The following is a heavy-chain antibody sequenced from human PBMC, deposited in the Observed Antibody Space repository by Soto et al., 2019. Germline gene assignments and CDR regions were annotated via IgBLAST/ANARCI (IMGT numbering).Heavy chain of an antibody. Sequence: QVQLVQSGAEVKKPGSSVTVSCKASGGTFGNSAISWVRQAPGQGLEWMGGIIPMFPTPDYAQKFQGRVTITADESTSTAYMELTSLRSEDTAVYYCAGDKDRQQLGGNYYYGIDVWGQGTTVTVSS. V-gene: IGHV1-69*12. J-gene: IGHJ6*02. CDR2: IIPMFPTP. CDR1: GGTFGNSA. D-gene: IGHD3-3*02. CDR3: AGDKDRQQLGGNYYYGIDV.